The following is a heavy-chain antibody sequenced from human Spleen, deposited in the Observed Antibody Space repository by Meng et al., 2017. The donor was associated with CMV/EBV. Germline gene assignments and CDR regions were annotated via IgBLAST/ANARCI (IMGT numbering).Heavy chain of an antibody. CDR1: GYTFSKFG. CDR2: SSAYNGNT. D-gene: IGHD3-22*01. V-gene: IGHV1-18*01. J-gene: IGHJ6*02. CDR3: ARDGGAISMIVVVIEYGLDV. Sequence: ASVKVSCKASGYTFSKFGISWVRQAPGQGLEWMGWSSAYNGNTHYPQKFQGRVTVTTDIPTTTAYMELRSLKSDDTAVYYCARDGGAISMIVVVIEYGLDVWGQGTTVTVSS.